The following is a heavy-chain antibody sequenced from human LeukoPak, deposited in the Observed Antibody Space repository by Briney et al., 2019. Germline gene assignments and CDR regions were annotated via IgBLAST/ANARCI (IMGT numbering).Heavy chain of an antibody. J-gene: IGHJ4*02. Sequence: GGSLRLSCAASGFTVSSNYMSWVRQAPGKGLEWVSSISSSSGSIYDADSVKGRFTISRDNAKNSLYLQMNSLRVEDTAVYYCARGLGNDFSDFDYWGQGTLVTVSS. CDR1: GFTVSSNY. CDR3: ARGLGNDFSDFDY. D-gene: IGHD3/OR15-3a*01. V-gene: IGHV3-21*01. CDR2: ISSSSGSI.